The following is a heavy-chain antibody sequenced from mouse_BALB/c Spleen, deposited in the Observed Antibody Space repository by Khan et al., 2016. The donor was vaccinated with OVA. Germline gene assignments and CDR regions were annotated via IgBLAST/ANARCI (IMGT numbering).Heavy chain of an antibody. D-gene: IGHD1-1*01. Sequence: EVQLQQSGPELVKPGASVKISCKTSGYTFTEYTMHWVKQSHGKSLEWIGSINPNNGGTSYSQKFKGKATLTVDKSSSTAYMELHSLTSEASAVYDGARGYDGRTWVAYWGQGTLVTVSA. J-gene: IGHJ3*01. V-gene: IGHV1-22*01. CDR1: GYTFTEYT. CDR2: INPNNGGT. CDR3: ARGYDGRTWVAY.